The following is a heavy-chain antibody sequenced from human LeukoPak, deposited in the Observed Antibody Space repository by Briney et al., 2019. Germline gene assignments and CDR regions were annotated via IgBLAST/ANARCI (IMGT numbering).Heavy chain of an antibody. D-gene: IGHD6-6*01. CDR2: INPNSGGT. CDR3: ARELPYLSSSSGYYYYGMDV. J-gene: IGHJ6*02. Sequence: ASVKVSCKASGYTFTGYYMHWVRQAPGQGLEWMGWINPNSGGTNYAQKFQGRVTMTRDTSISTAYMELSRLRSDDTAVYYCARELPYLSSSSGYYYYGMDVWGQGTTVTVSS. V-gene: IGHV1-2*02. CDR1: GYTFTGYY.